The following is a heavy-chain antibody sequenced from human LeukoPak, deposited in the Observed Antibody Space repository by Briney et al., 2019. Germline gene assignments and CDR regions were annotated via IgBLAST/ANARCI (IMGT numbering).Heavy chain of an antibody. V-gene: IGHV3-30*18. CDR3: AKDHAGTGRAFEY. CDR1: GFSLSNYD. J-gene: IGHJ4*02. D-gene: IGHD1-1*01. Sequence: PGGSLRLSCAASGFSLSNYDMHWVRQAPGKGLEWVALMSSDGIKTYYTDSVKGRFTISRDSSKDTLYLQMSSLRADDTAVYYCAKDHAGTGRAFEYWGQGTLVTVSS. CDR2: MSSDGIKT.